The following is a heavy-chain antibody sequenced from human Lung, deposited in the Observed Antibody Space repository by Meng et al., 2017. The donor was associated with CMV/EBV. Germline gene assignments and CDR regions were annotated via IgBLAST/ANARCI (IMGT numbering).Heavy chain of an antibody. CDR3: AREGVYYDSSGYLDY. CDR1: GFTISSYE. Sequence: SCAASGFTISSYEMNWVRQAPGKGLEWVSYISSSGSTIYYADSVKGRFTISRDNAKNSLYLQMNSLRAEDTAVYYCAREGVYYDSSGYLDYWGQGXLVTVSS. J-gene: IGHJ4*02. V-gene: IGHV3-48*03. CDR2: ISSSGSTI. D-gene: IGHD3-22*01.